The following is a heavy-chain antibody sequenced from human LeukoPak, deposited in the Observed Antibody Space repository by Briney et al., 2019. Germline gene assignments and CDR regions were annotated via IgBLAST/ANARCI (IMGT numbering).Heavy chain of an antibody. CDR1: GFSFSSYW. Sequence: PGGSLRLSCAASGFSFSSYWMHWVRQAPGKGLVWVSRINSNGRSTSYADSVKGRFTISRDNAKNTLYLEMNNLRAEDTAVYYCAREFAAVAFDYWGQGTLVTVSS. CDR2: INSNGRST. CDR3: AREFAAVAFDY. J-gene: IGHJ4*02. V-gene: IGHV3-74*01. D-gene: IGHD6-19*01.